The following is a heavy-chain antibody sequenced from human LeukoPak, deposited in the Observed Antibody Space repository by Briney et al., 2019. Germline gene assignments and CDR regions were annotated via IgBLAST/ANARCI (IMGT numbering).Heavy chain of an antibody. CDR1: GGSISSGSYY. CDR3: ASAEPRGIIWYPY. V-gene: IGHV4-61*02. CDR2: IYTSGST. D-gene: IGHD6-13*01. J-gene: IGHJ4*02. Sequence: PSETLSLTCTVSGGSISSGSYYWSWIRQPAGKGLEWIGRIYTSGSTNYSPSLKSRVTMSVDKSKNQFSLKLSSVTAADTAVYYCASAEPRGIIWYPYWGQGTLVTVSS.